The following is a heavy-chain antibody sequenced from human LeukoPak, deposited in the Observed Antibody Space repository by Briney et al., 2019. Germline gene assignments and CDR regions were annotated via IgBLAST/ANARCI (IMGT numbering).Heavy chain of an antibody. D-gene: IGHD3-22*01. J-gene: IGHJ4*02. CDR1: GFTVSSNY. CDR2: ICSGGST. V-gene: IGHV3-53*01. CDR3: VVYYYDSSGPGY. Sequence: GGSLRLSCAASGFTVSSNYMSWVRQAPGKGLEWVSVICSGGSTYYADSVKGRFTISRDNSKNTLYLQMNSLRAEDTAVYYCVVYYYDSSGPGYWGQGTLVTVSS.